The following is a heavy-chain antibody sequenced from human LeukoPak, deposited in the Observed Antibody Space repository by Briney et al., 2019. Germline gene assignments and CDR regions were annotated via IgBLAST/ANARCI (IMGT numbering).Heavy chain of an antibody. CDR3: AKDARGPIDY. D-gene: IGHD3/OR15-3a*01. J-gene: IGHJ4*02. CDR2: ITDSGGST. CDR1: GFTFSSYA. Sequence: GGSLRLSCAASGFTFSSYAMSWVRQAPGKGLEWVSTITDSGGSTYYADSVKGRFTISRDNSKNTLYLQMNSLRAEDTAVYYCAKDARGPIDYWGQGTLVTVSS. V-gene: IGHV3-23*01.